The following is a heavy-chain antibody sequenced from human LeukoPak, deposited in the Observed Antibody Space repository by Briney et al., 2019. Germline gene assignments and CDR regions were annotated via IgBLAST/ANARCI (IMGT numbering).Heavy chain of an antibody. J-gene: IGHJ4*02. D-gene: IGHD2-15*01. CDR3: ARHDRAQDLGSCSGTSCQLRAFFDY. CDR1: GDSISSSSYY. CDR2: FYYSGST. Sequence: PSETLSLTCTVSGDSISSSSYYWGWIRQPPGKGLEWIGSFYYSGSTYYNPSLKSRVTISVDKSKKHFSMKLSSATAADMAVYYCARHDRAQDLGSCSGTSCQLRAFFDYWGQGTLVTASS. V-gene: IGHV4-39*01.